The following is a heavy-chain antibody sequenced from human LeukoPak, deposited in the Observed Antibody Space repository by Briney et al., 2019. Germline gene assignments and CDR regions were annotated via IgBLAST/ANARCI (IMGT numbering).Heavy chain of an antibody. CDR2: ISSSSSTI. CDR1: GFTFSDYN. CDR3: ARYRGGSSHYYYYMDV. J-gene: IGHJ6*03. D-gene: IGHD2-15*01. V-gene: IGHV3-11*04. Sequence: KTGGSLRLSCAASGFTFSDYNMRWIRQAPGKGLEWVSYISSSSSTIYYADPVKGRFTISRDNAKNSLYLQMNSLRAEDTAVYYCARYRGGSSHYYYYMDVWGKGTTVTVSS.